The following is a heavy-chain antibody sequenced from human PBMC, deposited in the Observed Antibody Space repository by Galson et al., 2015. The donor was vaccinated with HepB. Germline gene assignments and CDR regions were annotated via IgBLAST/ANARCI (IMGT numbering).Heavy chain of an antibody. CDR1: GYTFTSYG. CDR3: ARGPSIVVVPAAWGY. Sequence: SVKVSCKASGYTFTSYGISWVRQAPGQGLEWMGWISAYNGNTNYAQKLQGRVTMTTDTSTSTAYMELRSLRCDDTAVYYCARGPSIVVVPAAWGYWGQGTLVTVSS. D-gene: IGHD2-2*01. V-gene: IGHV1-18*01. CDR2: ISAYNGNT. J-gene: IGHJ4*02.